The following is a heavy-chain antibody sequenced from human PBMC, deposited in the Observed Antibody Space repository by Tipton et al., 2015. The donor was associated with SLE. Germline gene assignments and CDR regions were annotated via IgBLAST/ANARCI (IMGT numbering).Heavy chain of an antibody. CDR1: GFSISSGYY. CDR2: IFHSGST. V-gene: IGHV4-38-2*02. CDR3: AGDAYGMDV. J-gene: IGHJ6*02. Sequence: TLSLTCTVSGFSISSGYYWGWIRQPPGKGLEWIGTIFHSGSTYYNPSLKSRVTISVDMSKNQFSLKLSSVTAADTAVYYCAGDAYGMDVWGQGTTVTVSS.